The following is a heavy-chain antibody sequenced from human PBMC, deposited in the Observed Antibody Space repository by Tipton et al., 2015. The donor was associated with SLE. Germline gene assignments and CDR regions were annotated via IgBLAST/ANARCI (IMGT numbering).Heavy chain of an antibody. Sequence: TLSLTCSVSGGSITRSGFYWGWFRQSPGKGLAWIGSIDYSGRTYYTPSLRSQLTIAFDTSKNQFSLKLNSVTVADTAFYYCARRTSGYAADYWGQGTLVTVSS. CDR1: GGSITRSGFY. J-gene: IGHJ4*02. V-gene: IGHV4-39*07. CDR3: ARRTSGYAADY. D-gene: IGHD5-12*01. CDR2: IDYSGRT.